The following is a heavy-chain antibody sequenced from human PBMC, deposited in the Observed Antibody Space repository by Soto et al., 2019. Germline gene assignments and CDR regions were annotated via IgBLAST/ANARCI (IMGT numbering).Heavy chain of an antibody. Sequence: SVKVSCKASGGTFSSYTISWVRQAPGQGLEWMGRIIPILGIANYAQKFQGRVTITADKSTSTAYMELSSLRSEDTAVYYCARDRSIQLWLNLDYYYYYYGMDVWGQGTTVTVSS. CDR1: GGTFSSYT. J-gene: IGHJ6*02. D-gene: IGHD5-18*01. V-gene: IGHV1-69*04. CDR3: ARDRSIQLWLNLDYYYYYYGMDV. CDR2: IIPILGIA.